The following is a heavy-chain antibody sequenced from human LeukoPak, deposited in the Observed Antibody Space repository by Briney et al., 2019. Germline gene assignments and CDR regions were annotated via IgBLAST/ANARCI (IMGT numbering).Heavy chain of an antibody. V-gene: IGHV3-21*01. CDR3: ARVIRVAVDAFDI. CDR1: AFTFSSYS. J-gene: IGHJ3*02. Sequence: PRGALRLSCAASAFTFSSYSMNWVRQAPGKGLEWVPSISSSSSYIYYADSVKGRFTISRDNAKNSLYLQMNSLRAEDTAVYYCARVIRVAVDAFDIWGQGTMVTVSS. CDR2: ISSSSSYI. D-gene: IGHD2-15*01.